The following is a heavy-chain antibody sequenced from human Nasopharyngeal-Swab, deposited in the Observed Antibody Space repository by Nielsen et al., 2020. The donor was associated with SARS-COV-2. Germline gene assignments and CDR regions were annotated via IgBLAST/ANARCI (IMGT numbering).Heavy chain of an antibody. CDR3: ARASRGTSTRTFDY. CDR1: GFTFSSYS. CDR2: ISSSSSYI. J-gene: IGHJ4*02. Sequence: GESLKISCAASGFTFSSYSMNWVRQAPGKGLEWVSSISSSSSYIYYADSVKGRFTISRDNAKNSLYLQMNSLRAEDTAVYYCARASRGTSTRTFDYWRQGTLVTVSS. V-gene: IGHV3-21*01. D-gene: IGHD1-1*01.